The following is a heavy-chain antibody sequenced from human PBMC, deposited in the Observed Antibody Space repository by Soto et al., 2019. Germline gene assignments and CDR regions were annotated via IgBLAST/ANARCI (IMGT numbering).Heavy chain of an antibody. CDR3: ARAGRRVAVAAVNYYYYGMDV. CDR2: IIPIFGTA. CDR1: GGTFSSYA. Sequence: SVKVSCKASGGTFSSYAISWVRQAPGQGLEWMGGIIPIFGTANYAQKFQGRVTITADESTSTAYMELSSLRSEDTAVYYCARAGRRVAVAAVNYYYYGMDVWGQGTTVTVSS. V-gene: IGHV1-69*13. J-gene: IGHJ6*02. D-gene: IGHD6-19*01.